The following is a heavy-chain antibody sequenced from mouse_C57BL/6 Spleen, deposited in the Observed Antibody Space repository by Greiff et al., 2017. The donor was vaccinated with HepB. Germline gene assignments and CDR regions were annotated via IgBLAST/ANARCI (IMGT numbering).Heavy chain of an antibody. J-gene: IGHJ1*03. CDR3: ARYYGSSYDWYFDV. CDR1: GYSFTGYF. V-gene: IGHV1-20*01. D-gene: IGHD1-1*01. CDR2: INPYNGDT. Sequence: EVMLVESGPELVKPGDSVKISCKASGYSFTGYFMNWVMQSHGKSLEWIGRINPYNGDTFYNQKFKGKATLTVDKSSSTAHMELRSLTSEDSAVYYCARYYGSSYDWYFDVWGTGTTVTVSS.